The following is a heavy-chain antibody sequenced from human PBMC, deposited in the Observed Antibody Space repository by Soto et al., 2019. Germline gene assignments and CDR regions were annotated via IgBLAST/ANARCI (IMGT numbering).Heavy chain of an antibody. V-gene: IGHV3-7*05. D-gene: IGHD2-2*01. CDR1: GFTFSSYW. J-gene: IGHJ5*02. Sequence: PGGSLRLSCAASGFTFSSYWMSWVRQGPGKGPEWVANIKQDGSEIYYVDSVKSRLTITKDTSKNQVVLTMTNMDPVDTATYYCAHIPIKVPAAINNWFDPWGQGTLVTVSS. CDR3: AHIPIKVPAAINNWFDP. CDR2: IKQDGSEI.